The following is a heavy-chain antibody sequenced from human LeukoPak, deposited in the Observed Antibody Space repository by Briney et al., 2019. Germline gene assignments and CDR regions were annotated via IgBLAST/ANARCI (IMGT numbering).Heavy chain of an antibody. J-gene: IGHJ6*03. CDR1: GGFFSGYY. V-gene: IGHV4-34*01. D-gene: IGHD3-3*01. CDR3: ARGFLYYDFWSGFGLYYYMDV. CDR2: INHSGST. Sequence: SDPLSLTCAVCGGFFSGYYWSWIREPPGKGVEWIGEINHSGSTNYNPSRKSRVTISVDTSKNQFSLKLSSVTAEDTAVYYCARGFLYYDFWSGFGLYYYMDVWGKGTTVTVPS.